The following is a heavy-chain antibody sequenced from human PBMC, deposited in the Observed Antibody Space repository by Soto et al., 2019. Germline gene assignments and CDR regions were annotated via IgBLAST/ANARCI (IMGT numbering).Heavy chain of an antibody. Sequence: ASVKVSCKTSGYTFIGYYIHWVRQAPGQGLEWMGWINPNSGATNYAQKFQGRVSMTRDTSITTAYMELSRLRSDDTAVYYCARDLVSTIGDFDFWGQGTPVTVPS. CDR2: INPNSGAT. CDR1: GYTFIGYY. V-gene: IGHV1-2*02. CDR3: ARDLVSTIGDFDF. D-gene: IGHD5-12*01. J-gene: IGHJ4*02.